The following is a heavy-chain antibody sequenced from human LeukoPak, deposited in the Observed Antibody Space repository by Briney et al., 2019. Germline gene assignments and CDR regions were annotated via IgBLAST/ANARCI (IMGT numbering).Heavy chain of an antibody. CDR1: GYTFTSYG. J-gene: IGHJ6*03. D-gene: IGHD3-10*01. CDR2: ISAYNGDT. Sequence: GASVKVSCKASGYTFTSYGINWVRQAPGQGLEWMGWISAYNGDTNYAQKLQGRVTMTTDTSTSTAYMELRSLRSDDTAVYYCARFGEPIGYYYMDVWGKGTTVTISS. V-gene: IGHV1-18*01. CDR3: ARFGEPIGYYYMDV.